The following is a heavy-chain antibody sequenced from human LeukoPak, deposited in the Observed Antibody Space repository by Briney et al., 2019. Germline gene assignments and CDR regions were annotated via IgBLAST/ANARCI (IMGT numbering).Heavy chain of an antibody. J-gene: IGHJ2*01. CDR3: ARDKGPYWYFDL. V-gene: IGHV4-59*01. CDR2: IYNSGST. CDR1: DGSISSYY. Sequence: KPSETLSLTCAVSDGSISSYYWNWTRQPPGKGLEWIGNIYNSGSTDYNPSLKSRVTISVNLSKKQISLKLTSVTAADTALYYCARDKGPYWYFDLWGRGTLVTVSS.